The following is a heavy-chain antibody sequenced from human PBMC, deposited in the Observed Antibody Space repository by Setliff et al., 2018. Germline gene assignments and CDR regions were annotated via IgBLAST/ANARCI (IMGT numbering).Heavy chain of an antibody. J-gene: IGHJ4*02. CDR3: ARGGTYRYFDY. Sequence: SETLSLTCTVSGGSISNTYYYWSWIRQPAGKGLEWIGQIYTSWSTNYNPSLKSRVTISLDTSKNQFSLKLSSVTAADTAVYYCARGGTYRYFDYWGQGTLVTVSS. V-gene: IGHV4-61*09. CDR1: GGSISNTYYY. CDR2: IYTSWST.